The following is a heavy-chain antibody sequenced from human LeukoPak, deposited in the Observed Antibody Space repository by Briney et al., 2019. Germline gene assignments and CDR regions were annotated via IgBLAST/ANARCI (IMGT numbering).Heavy chain of an antibody. J-gene: IGHJ4*02. CDR3: ARGQKRLSFYYFDF. D-gene: IGHD3-16*02. CDR2: INHGGST. V-gene: IGHV4-39*07. CDR1: GGSISSSSYY. Sequence: IPSETLSLTCTVSGGSISSSSYYWGWIRQPPGKGLEWIGEINHGGSTNYNPSLKSRVNISMDTSKNQFSLKLNSVTAADTAIYYCARGQKRLSFYYFDFWGQGTLVTVSS.